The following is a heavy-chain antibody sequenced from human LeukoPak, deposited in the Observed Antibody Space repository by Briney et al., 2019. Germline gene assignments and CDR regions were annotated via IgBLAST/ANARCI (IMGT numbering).Heavy chain of an antibody. CDR1: GGSISSGGYS. V-gene: IGHV4-31*03. CDR2: IYYSGST. D-gene: IGHD6-6*01. Sequence: SETLSLTCTVSGGSISSGGYSWSWIRQHPGKGLEWIGYIYYSGSTYYNPSLKSRVTISVDTSKNQFSLKLSSVTAADTAVYYCARAAFIAARRVFDYWGQGTLVTVSS. J-gene: IGHJ4*02. CDR3: ARAAFIAARRVFDY.